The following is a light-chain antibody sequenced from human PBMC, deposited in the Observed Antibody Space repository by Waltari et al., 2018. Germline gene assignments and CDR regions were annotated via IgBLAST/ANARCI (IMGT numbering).Light chain of an antibody. V-gene: IGKV3-15*01. CDR3: QQYLQWPPAIT. CDR1: QNIDTR. J-gene: IGKJ5*01. CDR2: GES. Sequence: ILLTQSPATLSVSPGERATLSCRASQNIDTRLAWYQHKPAQAPRLLIYGESTRAADIPAMFSGSGFGTDFSLTINSLQSEDFAVYYCQQYLQWPPAITFGPGTRLDFK.